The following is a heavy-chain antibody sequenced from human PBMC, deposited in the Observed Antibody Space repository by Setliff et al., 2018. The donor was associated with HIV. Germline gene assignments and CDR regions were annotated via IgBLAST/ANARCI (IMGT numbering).Heavy chain of an antibody. CDR1: GGSISSNNW. Sequence: SETLSLTCAVSGGSISSNNWWSWVRQPPGKGLEWIGEIYHSGSTNYNPSLKSRVSISVDKSKNQFSLRLNSVTAADTAVYYCARHSLGNIGDYIRIGAIDIWGQGTMVTVSS. CDR2: IYHSGST. J-gene: IGHJ3*02. CDR3: ARHSLGNIGDYIRIGAIDI. V-gene: IGHV4-4*02. D-gene: IGHD4-17*01.